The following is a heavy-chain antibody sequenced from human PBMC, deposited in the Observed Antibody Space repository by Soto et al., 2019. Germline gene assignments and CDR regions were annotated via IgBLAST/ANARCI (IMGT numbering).Heavy chain of an antibody. Sequence: SVKVSCKASGFTFTSSAVQWVRQARGQRLEWIGWIVVGSGNTNYAQKFQERVTITRDMSTSTAYMELSSLRSEDTAVYYCAASRAEVVYGSYYYYGMDVWGQGTTVPVSS. CDR1: GFTFTSSA. CDR3: AASRAEVVYGSYYYYGMDV. J-gene: IGHJ6*02. V-gene: IGHV1-58*01. CDR2: IVVGSGNT. D-gene: IGHD2-8*02.